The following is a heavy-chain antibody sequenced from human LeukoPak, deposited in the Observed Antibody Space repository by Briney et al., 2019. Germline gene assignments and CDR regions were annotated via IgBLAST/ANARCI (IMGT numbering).Heavy chain of an antibody. CDR1: GYTFTSYG. V-gene: IGHV1-18*01. J-gene: IGHJ4*02. D-gene: IGHD5-12*01. CDR3: AREWGVRPGYSGYVDY. Sequence: ASVKVSCKASGYTFTSYGISWGRQAPGQGLEWMGWISAYNGNTNYAQKLQGRVTMTTDTSTSTAYMELRSLRSDDTAVYYCAREWGVRPGYSGYVDYWGQGTLVTVSS. CDR2: ISAYNGNT.